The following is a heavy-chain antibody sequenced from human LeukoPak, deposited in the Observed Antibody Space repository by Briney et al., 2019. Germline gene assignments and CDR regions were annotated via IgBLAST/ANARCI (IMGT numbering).Heavy chain of an antibody. J-gene: IGHJ4*02. D-gene: IGHD2-2*01. CDR2: INQDGGER. Sequence: GGSLRLSCAGSGFIASSYWMSWVPQSPDKGLEWVASINQDGGERYYVDSVRGRFTVSRDNAKNSVVLQMSSLRAGDTAVYYCARVRSAGCPDYWGQGTLVTVSS. V-gene: IGHV3-7*01. CDR1: GFIASSYW. CDR3: ARVRSAGCPDY.